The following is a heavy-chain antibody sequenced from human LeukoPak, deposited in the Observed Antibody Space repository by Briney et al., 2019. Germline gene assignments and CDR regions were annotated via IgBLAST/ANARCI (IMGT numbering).Heavy chain of an antibody. V-gene: IGHV3-7*04. CDR2: IEQHGNEK. CDR3: AGGDYYGSGSARRHWFDP. CDR1: GFTFSSYC. D-gene: IGHD3-10*01. Sequence: GGSLRHSCSASGFTFSSYCMNWVRQAPGKGLEWVANIEQHGNEKYYMDSVKGRFTISRDNAKNSLYLEMNSLRAEDTAVYYCAGGDYYGSGSARRHWFDPWGQGTLVTVSS. J-gene: IGHJ5*02.